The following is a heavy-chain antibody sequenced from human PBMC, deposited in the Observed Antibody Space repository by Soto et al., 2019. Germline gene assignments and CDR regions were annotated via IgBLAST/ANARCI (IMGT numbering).Heavy chain of an antibody. D-gene: IGHD2-21*01. CDR1: GDTFSSYA. J-gene: IGHJ3*02. CDR3: ARRIWDSSQVVVATRASFDI. CDR2: IIPIFGTA. V-gene: IGHV1-69*13. Sequence: SVTGSCTGSGDTFSSYAISWVRQAPGQGLEWMGGIIPIFGTANYAQKFQGRVTITADESTSTAYMELSSLRAEDTAVYYCARRIWDSSQVVVATRASFDIWGQGTVVTVS.